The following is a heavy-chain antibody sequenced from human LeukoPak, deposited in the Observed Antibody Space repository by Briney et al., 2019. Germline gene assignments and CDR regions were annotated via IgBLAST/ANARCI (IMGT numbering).Heavy chain of an antibody. CDR3: ARHLGDSSGYYSRNYYYYGMDV. J-gene: IGHJ6*02. D-gene: IGHD3-22*01. CDR1: GGSFSGYY. V-gene: IGHV4-59*08. CDR2: IYYSGST. Sequence: SETLSLTCAVYGGSFSGYYWSWIRQPPGKGLEWIGYIYYSGSTNYNPSLKSRVTISVDTSKNQFSLKLSSVTAADTAVYYCARHLGDSSGYYSRNYYYYGMDVWGQGTTVTVSS.